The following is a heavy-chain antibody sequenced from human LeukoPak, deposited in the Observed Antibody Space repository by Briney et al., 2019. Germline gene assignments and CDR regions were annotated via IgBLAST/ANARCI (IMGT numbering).Heavy chain of an antibody. CDR1: GFTFSSCA. CDR2: ISFDGNNK. V-gene: IGHV3-30-3*01. D-gene: IGHD6-19*01. J-gene: IGHJ4*02. Sequence: GRSLRLSCAASGFTFSSCAMHWVRQAPGKGLEWVAVISFDGNNKYYADSVKGRFTISRDNSKNTLWLQMNSLRAEDTAVYYCARGEEVAGPIDYWGQGTLVTVSS. CDR3: ARGEEVAGPIDY.